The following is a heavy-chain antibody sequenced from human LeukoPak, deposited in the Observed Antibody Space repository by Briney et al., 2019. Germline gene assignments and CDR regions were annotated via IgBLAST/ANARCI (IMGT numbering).Heavy chain of an antibody. CDR2: ISYDGSNK. CDR1: GFTFSSYA. D-gene: IGHD4-17*01. V-gene: IGHV3-30*04. J-gene: IGHJ4*02. Sequence: GRSLRLSCAASGFTFSSYAMHWVRQAPGKGLEWVAVISYDGSNKYYADSVKGRFTISRDSSKNTLYLQMNSLRAEDTAVYYCARDLDGDYPIYWGQGTLVTVSS. CDR3: ARDLDGDYPIY.